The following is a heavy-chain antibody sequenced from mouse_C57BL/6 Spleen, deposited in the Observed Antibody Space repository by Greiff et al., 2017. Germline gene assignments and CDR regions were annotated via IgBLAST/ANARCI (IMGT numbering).Heavy chain of an antibody. D-gene: IGHD2-3*01. CDR3: AGERDGYPTGR. CDR2: IYPGDGDT. V-gene: IGHV1-82*01. J-gene: IGHJ2*01. CDR1: GYAFSSSW. Sequence: VQLQQSVPELVKPGASVQISCRASGYAFSSSWMHWVKHRPGKGLEWIGRIYPGDGDTNYNGKFKGKATLTADKASSTAYMQLSSLTSEDSAVYGGAGERDGYPTGRWGDLTTPTDSP.